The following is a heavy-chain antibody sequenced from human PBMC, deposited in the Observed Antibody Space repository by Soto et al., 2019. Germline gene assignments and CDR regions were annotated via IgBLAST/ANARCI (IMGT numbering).Heavy chain of an antibody. V-gene: IGHV3-15*07. Sequence: EVQLVESGGGFVKPGGSLRLSCAASGFTFTSAWMNWVRQAPGKGLEWVARIVSRSDGGAIDYAAPVRGRFTISRDDSKNTLYLPMNSLKVEDTGFYFCTTATKLNAGGQVSGAFDVWGQGTMVTASS. CDR2: IVSRSDGGAI. CDR1: GFTFTSAW. D-gene: IGHD6-25*01. J-gene: IGHJ3*01. CDR3: TTATKLNAGGQVSGAFDV.